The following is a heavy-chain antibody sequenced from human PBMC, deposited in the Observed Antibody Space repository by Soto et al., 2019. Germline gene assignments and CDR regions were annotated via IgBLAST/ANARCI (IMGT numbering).Heavy chain of an antibody. Sequence: SETLSLTCTVSGGSISSSSYYWGWIRQPPGKGLEWIGSIYYSGSTYYNPSLKSRVTISVDTSKNQFSLKLSSVTAADTAVYYCARREEGSGGLRFDYWGQGTLVTVSS. CDR2: IYYSGST. CDR3: ARREEGSGGLRFDY. D-gene: IGHD3-16*01. CDR1: GGSISSSSYY. J-gene: IGHJ4*02. V-gene: IGHV4-39*01.